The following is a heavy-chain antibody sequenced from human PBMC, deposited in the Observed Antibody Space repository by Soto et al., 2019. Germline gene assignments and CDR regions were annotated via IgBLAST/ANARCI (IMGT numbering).Heavy chain of an antibody. J-gene: IGHJ4*02. CDR3: ARVSPGILTGYSGFDY. Sequence: SETPSPTRTVSGGSLRRYYWSWVPPPPGEGLEWIGYIYYSGSTNYNPSLKSRVTISVDTSKNQFSLKLSSVTAADTAVYYCARVSPGILTGYSGFDYWGQGTLVTVSS. CDR2: IYYSGST. D-gene: IGHD3-9*01. V-gene: IGHV4-59*01. CDR1: GGSLRRYY.